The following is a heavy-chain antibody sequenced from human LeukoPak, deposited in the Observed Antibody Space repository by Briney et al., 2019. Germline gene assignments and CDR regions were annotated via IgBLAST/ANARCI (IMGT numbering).Heavy chain of an antibody. Sequence: PSETLSLTCTVSGGSISSGGYYWSWIRQHPGKGLEWIVSIYYSGSTYYNPSLKSRVTISVDTSKNQFSLKLSSVTAADTAVYYCATDYYDSSGYYPGTYWGQGTLVSVSS. CDR1: GGSISSGGYY. J-gene: IGHJ4*02. CDR3: ATDYYDSSGYYPGTY. CDR2: IYYSGST. D-gene: IGHD3-22*01. V-gene: IGHV4-31*03.